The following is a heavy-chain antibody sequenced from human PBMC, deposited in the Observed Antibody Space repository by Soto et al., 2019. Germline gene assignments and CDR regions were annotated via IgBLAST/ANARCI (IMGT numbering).Heavy chain of an antibody. Sequence: QITLKESGPTLVKPTQTLTLTCTFSGFSLSTSGVGVGWIRQPPGKALEWLALIYWDDDKRYSPPLKSRLTITQDTSQNQLVLTMTNTHPVDTATYYCARGEYYYHSSGFAYFQPGGEGTLVTVSS. V-gene: IGHV2-5*02. D-gene: IGHD3-22*01. CDR3: ARGEYYYHSSGFAYFQP. CDR2: IYWDDDK. J-gene: IGHJ1*01. CDR1: GFSLSTSGVG.